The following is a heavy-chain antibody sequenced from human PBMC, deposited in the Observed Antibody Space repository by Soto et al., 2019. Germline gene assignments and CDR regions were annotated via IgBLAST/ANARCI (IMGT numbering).Heavy chain of an antibody. J-gene: IGHJ6*02. V-gene: IGHV3-48*01. CDR3: ARDPDIVVVPAAMVPDYYYGMDV. CDR2: ISSSSSTI. CDR1: GFTFSSYS. D-gene: IGHD2-2*01. Sequence: GGSLRLSCAASGFTFSSYSMNWVRQAPGKGLEWVSYISSSSSTIYYADSVKGRFTISRDNAKNSLYLQMNSLRAEDTAVYYCARDPDIVVVPAAMVPDYYYGMDVWGQGTTVTVSS.